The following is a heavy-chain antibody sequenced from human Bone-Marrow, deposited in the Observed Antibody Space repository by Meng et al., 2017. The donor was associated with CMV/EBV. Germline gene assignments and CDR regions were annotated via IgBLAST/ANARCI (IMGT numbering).Heavy chain of an antibody. CDR2: TYYRSKWYN. D-gene: IGHD1-7*01. CDR3: ARVITGTTLGPPFSDY. J-gene: IGHJ4*02. Sequence: SQTLSLTCAISGDSVSSNSAAWNWIRQSPSRGLEWLGRTYYRSKWYNDYAVSVKSRITINPDTSKNQSSLQLNSVTPEDTAVYYCARVITGTTLGPPFSDYWGQGTLVTVPS. CDR1: GDSVSSNSAA. V-gene: IGHV6-1*01.